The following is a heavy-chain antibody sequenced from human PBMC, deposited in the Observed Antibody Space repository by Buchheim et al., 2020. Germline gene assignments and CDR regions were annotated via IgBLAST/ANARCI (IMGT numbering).Heavy chain of an antibody. Sequence: QVQLVESGGGVVQPGRSLRLSCVVSGFTFTNHGMHWVRQAPGRGLEWVTVISNDGSSEYYAGSVTGRFTISRDNSKNTLYLEMNSLRPEDTAVYYCAKGCHCGPISFLIDGWGQGTL. CDR3: AKGCHCGPISFLIDG. D-gene: IGHD2-21*01. J-gene: IGHJ4*02. CDR2: ISNDGSSE. CDR1: GFTFTNHG. V-gene: IGHV3-30*18.